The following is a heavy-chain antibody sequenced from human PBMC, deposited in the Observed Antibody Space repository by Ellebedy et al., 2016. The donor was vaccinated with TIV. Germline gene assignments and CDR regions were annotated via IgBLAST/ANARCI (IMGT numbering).Heavy chain of an antibody. Sequence: ASVKVSXKASGYTFTSYDINWVRQATGQGLEWMGWMNPNSGNTGYAQKFQGRVTMTRNTSISTAYMELSSLRSEDTAVYYCAREGDQLLSGLGYYYMDVWGKGTTVTVSS. CDR3: AREGDQLLSGLGYYYMDV. D-gene: IGHD2-2*01. V-gene: IGHV1-8*01. CDR1: GYTFTSYD. CDR2: MNPNSGNT. J-gene: IGHJ6*03.